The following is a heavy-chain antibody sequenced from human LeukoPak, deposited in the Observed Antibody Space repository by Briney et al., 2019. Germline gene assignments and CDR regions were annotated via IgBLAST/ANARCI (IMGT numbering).Heavy chain of an antibody. CDR1: GSTFIDFW. J-gene: IGHJ6*02. CDR3: ARLKFMNYYDDSGSGMDV. CDR2: IYPGDSNT. Sequence: GGSLQISCKGSGSTFIDFWIGWVRQLPGKGLEWMGIIYPGDSNTRYSPSFQGQVTFSVDKSLSTAYLQWSSLQASDTAMYYCARLKFMNYYDDSGSGMDVWGQGTTVTVSS. D-gene: IGHD3-22*01. V-gene: IGHV5-51*01.